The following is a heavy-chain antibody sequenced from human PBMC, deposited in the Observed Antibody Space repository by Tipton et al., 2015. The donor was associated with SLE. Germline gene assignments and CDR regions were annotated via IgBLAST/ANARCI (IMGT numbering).Heavy chain of an antibody. CDR3: ATHDFWSGPEYFDL. CDR2: ISSSGSTI. J-gene: IGHJ2*01. D-gene: IGHD3-3*01. Sequence: SLRLSCAASGFTFSNYEMNWVRQAPGKGLEWVSYISSSGSTIYYADSVKGRFTISRDNAKNSLYLQMNSLRAEDTAVYYCATHDFWSGPEYFDLWGRGTLVTVSS. V-gene: IGHV3-48*03. CDR1: GFTFSNYE.